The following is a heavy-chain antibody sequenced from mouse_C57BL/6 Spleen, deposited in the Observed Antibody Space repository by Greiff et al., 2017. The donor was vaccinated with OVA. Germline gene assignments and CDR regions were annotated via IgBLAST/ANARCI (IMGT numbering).Heavy chain of an antibody. J-gene: IGHJ2*01. V-gene: IGHV1-82*01. D-gene: IGHD4-1*01. CDR1: GYAFSSSW. Sequence: QVQLQQSGPELVKPGASVKISCKASGYAFSSSWMNWVKQRPGKGLEWIGRIYPGDGDTNYNEKFKGKATFTADTSSNTAYMQLSSLTTEDSAIYYCARRELGLHFDYWGQGTTLTVSS. CDR3: ARRELGLHFDY. CDR2: IYPGDGDT.